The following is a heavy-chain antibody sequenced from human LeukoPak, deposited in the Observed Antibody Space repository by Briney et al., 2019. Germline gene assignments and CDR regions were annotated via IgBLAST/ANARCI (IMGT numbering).Heavy chain of an antibody. Sequence: RASVKVSCKASGGTFSSYAISWVRQAPVQGLEWMGGIIPIFGTANYAQKFQGRVTMTRNTSISTAYMELSSLRSEDTAVYYCARGEGNSHAYNWFDLWGQGTLVTVSS. V-gene: IGHV1-69*05. CDR3: ARGEGNSHAYNWFDL. J-gene: IGHJ5*02. CDR2: IIPIFGTA. D-gene: IGHD2-21*01. CDR1: GGTFSSYA.